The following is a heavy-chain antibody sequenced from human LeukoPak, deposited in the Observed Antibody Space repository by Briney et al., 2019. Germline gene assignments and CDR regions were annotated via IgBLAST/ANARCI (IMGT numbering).Heavy chain of an antibody. V-gene: IGHV3-53*01. CDR3: ASYSGSWGHYYYGMDV. CDR2: IYSGGNT. CDR1: GFTVSSNY. D-gene: IGHD6-13*01. J-gene: IGHJ6*02. Sequence: GGSLMLSCAASGFTVSSNYMSWVRQAPGTGLEGVSGIYSGGNTYCADSVKGRFTISRDNSKNTLYLRMNSLRAEDTAVHYCASYSGSWGHYYYGMDVWGQGTTVTVS.